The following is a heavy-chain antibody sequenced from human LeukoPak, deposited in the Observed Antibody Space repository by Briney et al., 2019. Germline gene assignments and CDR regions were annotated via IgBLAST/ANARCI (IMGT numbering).Heavy chain of an antibody. J-gene: IGHJ6*03. Sequence: SETLSLTCAVYGGSFSGYYWSWIRQPPGKGLEWIGEINHSGSTNYNPSLKSRVTISVDTSKNQFSLKLSSVTAADTAVYYCARHGWGRIAAAGRDYYYYYYYMDVWGKGTTVTISS. CDR3: ARHGWGRIAAAGRDYYYYYYYMDV. CDR1: GGSFSGYY. V-gene: IGHV4-34*01. D-gene: IGHD6-13*01. CDR2: INHSGST.